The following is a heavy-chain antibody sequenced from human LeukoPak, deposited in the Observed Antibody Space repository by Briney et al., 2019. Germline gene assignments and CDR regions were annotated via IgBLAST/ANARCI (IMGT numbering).Heavy chain of an antibody. CDR2: IRSNSDTM. CDR3: AKDPGSSSSYYYYMDV. V-gene: IGHV3-23*01. J-gene: IGHJ6*03. D-gene: IGHD6-6*01. CDR1: GFTFSSYA. Sequence: GGSLRLSCAASGFTFSSYAMSWVRQAPEKGLEWVSYIRSNSDTMYYADSVKGRFTISRDNSKNTLYLQMNSLRAEDTAVYYCAKDPGSSSSYYYYMDVWGKGTTVTVSS.